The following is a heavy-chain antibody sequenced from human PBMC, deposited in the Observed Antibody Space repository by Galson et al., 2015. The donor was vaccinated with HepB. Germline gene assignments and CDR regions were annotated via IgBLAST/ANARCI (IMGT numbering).Heavy chain of an antibody. V-gene: IGHV1-18*01. CDR3: ARDPGYYDSSGYYYVDPRPYYFDY. J-gene: IGHJ4*02. CDR1: GYTFTSYG. CDR2: ISAYNGNT. D-gene: IGHD3-22*01. Sequence: SVKVSCKASGYTFTSYGISWVRQAPGQGLEWMGWISAYNGNTNYAQKLQGRVTMTTDTSTSTAYMELRSLRSDDTAVYYCARDPGYYDSSGYYYVDPRPYYFDYWGQGTLVTVSS.